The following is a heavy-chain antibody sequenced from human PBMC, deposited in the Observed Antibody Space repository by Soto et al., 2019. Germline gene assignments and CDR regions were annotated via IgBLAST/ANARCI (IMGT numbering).Heavy chain of an antibody. CDR2: ISSSSSTI. CDR3: ARQTSITMMVVVKPYGMDV. V-gene: IGHV3-48*02. J-gene: IGHJ6*02. D-gene: IGHD3-22*01. Sequence: PGGSLRLSCAASGFTFSSYSMNWVRQAPGKGLEWVSYISSSSSTIYYADSVKGRFTISRDNAKNSLYLQMNSLRDEDTAVYYCARQTSITMMVVVKPYGMDVWGQGTTVTVSS. CDR1: GFTFSSYS.